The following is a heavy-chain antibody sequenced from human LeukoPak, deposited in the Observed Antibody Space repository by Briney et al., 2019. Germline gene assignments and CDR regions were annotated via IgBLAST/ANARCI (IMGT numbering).Heavy chain of an antibody. D-gene: IGHD3-9*01. CDR3: AREGNSYDILTGFDY. J-gene: IGHJ4*02. CDR1: GYTFTGYY. V-gene: IGHV1-2*02. Sequence: ASVKVSCKASGYTFTGYYMHWVRQAPGQGLEWMGWINPNSGGTNYAQKFQGRVTMTRDTSISTAYMELSRLRSDDTAVYYCAREGNSYDILTGFDYWGQGTLVTVSS. CDR2: INPNSGGT.